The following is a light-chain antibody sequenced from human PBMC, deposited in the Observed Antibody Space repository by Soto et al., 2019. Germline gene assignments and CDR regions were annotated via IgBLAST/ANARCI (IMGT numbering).Light chain of an antibody. J-gene: IGKJ4*01. Sequence: EIVLTQSPGTLSLSPGERATLSCRASQSVTSSYLAWYQQKPGQAPRLLIYGASSRATGIPDRFSGSGSGTDFTFNISRLEPEYFAVYYCQQYGSSHTFGGGTKVEIK. CDR2: GAS. V-gene: IGKV3-20*01. CDR1: QSVTSSY. CDR3: QQYGSSHT.